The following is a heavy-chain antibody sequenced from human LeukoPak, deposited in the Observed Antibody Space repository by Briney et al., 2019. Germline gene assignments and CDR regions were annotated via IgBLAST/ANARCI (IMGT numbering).Heavy chain of an antibody. CDR2: ISGSGDNA. CDR1: GFPFSGYA. Sequence: GGSLRLSCAVSGFPFSGYAMSWVRQAPGKGLEWVSVISGSGDNACYADSVKGRFSISRDNSKNTLFLQMNSLRAEDTAVYYCAKSAIGWYLFDHWGQGTLVTVSS. J-gene: IGHJ4*02. V-gene: IGHV3-23*01. CDR3: AKSAIGWYLFDH. D-gene: IGHD6-19*01.